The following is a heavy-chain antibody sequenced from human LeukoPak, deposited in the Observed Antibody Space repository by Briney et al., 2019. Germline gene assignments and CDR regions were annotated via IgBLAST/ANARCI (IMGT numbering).Heavy chain of an antibody. D-gene: IGHD3-10*01. CDR1: GFTFSSYA. CDR3: ARDYYGSGSFSYYFDY. CDR2: ISYDGSNK. Sequence: GSLRLSYAASGFTFSSYAMHWVRQAPGKGLEWVAVISYDGSNKYYADSVKGRFTISRDNSKNTLYLQMNSLRAEDTAVYYCARDYYGSGSFSYYFDYWGQGTLVTVSS. J-gene: IGHJ4*02. V-gene: IGHV3-30*04.